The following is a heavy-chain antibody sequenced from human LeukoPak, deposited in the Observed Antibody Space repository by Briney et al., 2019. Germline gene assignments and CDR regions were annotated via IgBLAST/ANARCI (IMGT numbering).Heavy chain of an antibody. CDR2: IYYDESNT. D-gene: IGHD5-12*01. J-gene: IGHJ6*02. Sequence: GRSLRLSCAASVFAFSSYVMHWVRQAPGKGLEWVAVIYYDESNTHYADSVKGRFTISRHNAKNTLDLQRNSLRADDAAVYYFAREDGGYNYYYYYGMDVWGRGTTVTVSS. CDR3: AREDGGYNYYYYYGMDV. V-gene: IGHV3-30*03. CDR1: VFAFSSYV.